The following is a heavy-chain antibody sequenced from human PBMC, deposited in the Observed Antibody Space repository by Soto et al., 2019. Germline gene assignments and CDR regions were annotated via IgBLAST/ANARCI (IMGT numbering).Heavy chain of an antibody. V-gene: IGHV4-4*07. CDR1: GASTSTHS. CDR2: VSNIGSG. J-gene: IGHJ4*02. Sequence: LETRSLTCSVSGASTSTHSWSWIRQPAGKGLEWIGHVSNIGSGDYSPSLKSRVTLSVDTSKNQFPLKLSSVTAADTAVYYCARYYWSLRYFDLWGQGTLVTVSS. CDR3: ARYYWSLRYFDL. D-gene: IGHD3-10*01.